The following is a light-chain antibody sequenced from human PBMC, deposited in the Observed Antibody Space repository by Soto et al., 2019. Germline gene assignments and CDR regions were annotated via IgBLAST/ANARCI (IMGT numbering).Light chain of an antibody. J-gene: IGLJ1*01. CDR1: DSNIGNNY. Sequence: QSVLTQPPSVSAAPGQSVTISCSGSDSNIGNNYVSLYQHLPGTAPKLLIYDSNKRPSGIPDRFSGSKSGTSATLGITGLQTGDEADYYCGTWDTSLRAGYVFGTGTKVTVL. V-gene: IGLV1-51*01. CDR2: DSN. CDR3: GTWDTSLRAGYV.